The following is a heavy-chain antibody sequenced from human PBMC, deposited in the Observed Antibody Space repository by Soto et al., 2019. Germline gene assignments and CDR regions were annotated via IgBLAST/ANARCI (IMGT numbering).Heavy chain of an antibody. CDR2: IDPSDSYT. CDR3: ARQAYCGGDCDPIDY. V-gene: IGHV5-10-1*01. CDR1: GYSFTSYW. D-gene: IGHD2-21*02. Sequence: GESLKISCKGSGYSFTSYWISWVRQMPGKGLEWMGRIDPSDSYTNYSPSFQGHVTISADKSISTAYLQWSSLKASDTAMYYCARQAYCGGDCDPIDYWGQGTLVTVSS. J-gene: IGHJ4*02.